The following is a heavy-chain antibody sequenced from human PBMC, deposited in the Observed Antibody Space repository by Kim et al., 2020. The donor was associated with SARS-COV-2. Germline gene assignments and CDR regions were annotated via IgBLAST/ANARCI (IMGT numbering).Heavy chain of an antibody. CDR2: IYSGGST. J-gene: IGHJ4*02. D-gene: IGHD3-10*01. CDR3: ARDRGGTGAVFDY. CDR1: GLNVSGNY. V-gene: IGHV3-53*01. Sequence: GGSLRLYCAASGLNVSGNYMRWVRQAPGKGLEWVAVIYSGGSTFYADSVKGRFTISRDNSKNKVYLQMNSLRVEDTTVYFCARDRGGTGAVFDYWGQGTL.